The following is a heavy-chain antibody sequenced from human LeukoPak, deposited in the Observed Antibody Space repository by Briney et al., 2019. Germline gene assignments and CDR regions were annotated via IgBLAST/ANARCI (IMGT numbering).Heavy chain of an antibody. CDR3: AKELRGYSYGEH. CDR1: GFTFCSYG. J-gene: IGHJ4*02. Sequence: GRSLRLSCAASGFTFCSYGMHWVRQAPGKGLEWVAVVSFDGSKKFYGDSVKGRFTISRDSSKDTLSLQMNSLRAEDTAVYYCAKELRGYSYGEHWGQGTLVTVSS. D-gene: IGHD5-18*01. V-gene: IGHV3-30*18. CDR2: VSFDGSKK.